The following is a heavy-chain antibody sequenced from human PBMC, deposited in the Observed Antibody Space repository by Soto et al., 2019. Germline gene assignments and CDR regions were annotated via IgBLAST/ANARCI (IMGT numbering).Heavy chain of an antibody. J-gene: IGHJ4*02. V-gene: IGHV4-30-4*01. CDR3: VKKEMARTGVPYYYDS. CDR2: IYNSGST. Sequence: SETLSLTCTVSGGSISSGDYYWSWIRQPPGKGLEWTGYIYNSGSTYYNPSLKSRVTISVDTSKNQFSLKLSYVTAEDKALYYCVKKEMARTGVPYYYDSWGQGILVTVSS. CDR1: GGSISSGDYY. D-gene: IGHD2-8*01.